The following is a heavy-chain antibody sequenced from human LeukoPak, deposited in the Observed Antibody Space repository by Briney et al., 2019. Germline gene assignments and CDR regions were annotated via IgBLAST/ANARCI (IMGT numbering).Heavy chain of an antibody. CDR2: MNPNSGNT. CDR1: GGTFSSYA. V-gene: IGHV1-8*03. CDR3: ARVTSDFWSGYLWFDP. J-gene: IGHJ5*02. Sequence: GASVKVSCKASGGTFSSYAISWVRQATGQGLGWMGWMNPNSGNTGYAQKFQGRVTITRNTSISTAYMELSSLRSEDTAVYYCARVTSDFWSGYLWFDPWGQGTLVTVSS. D-gene: IGHD3-3*01.